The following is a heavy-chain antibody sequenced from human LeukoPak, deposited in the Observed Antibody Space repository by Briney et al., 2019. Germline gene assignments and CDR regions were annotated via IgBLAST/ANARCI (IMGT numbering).Heavy chain of an antibody. D-gene: IGHD2-8*01. Sequence: GGSLRLSCAASGFTFSSYAMHWVRQAPGKGLECVAVISCDGSNKYYADSVKGRFTISRDNSKNTLYLQMNSLRAEDTAVYYCARPYCTNGVCYGAFDIWGQGTMVTVSS. J-gene: IGHJ3*02. CDR1: GFTFSSYA. V-gene: IGHV3-30-3*01. CDR2: ISCDGSNK. CDR3: ARPYCTNGVCYGAFDI.